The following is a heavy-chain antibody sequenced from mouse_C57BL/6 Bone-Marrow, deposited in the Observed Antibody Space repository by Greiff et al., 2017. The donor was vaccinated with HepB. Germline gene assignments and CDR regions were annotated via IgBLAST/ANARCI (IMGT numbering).Heavy chain of an antibody. CDR1: GYTFTEYT. V-gene: IGHV1-62-2*01. CDR2: FYPGSGSI. CDR3: ARHEGPSYYGSSSAWFAY. J-gene: IGHJ3*01. D-gene: IGHD1-1*01. Sequence: VQLVESGAELVKPGASVKLSCKASGYTFTEYTIHWVKQRSGQGLEWIGWFYPGSGSIKYNEKFKDKATLTADKSSSTVYMELSRLTSEDSAVYFCARHEGPSYYGSSSAWFAYWGQGTLVTVSA.